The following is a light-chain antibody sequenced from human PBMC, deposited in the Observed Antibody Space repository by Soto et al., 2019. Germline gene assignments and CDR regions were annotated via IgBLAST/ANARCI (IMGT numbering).Light chain of an antibody. J-gene: IGKJ5*01. V-gene: IGKV1-39*01. Sequence: IPMTHSASSLSASVLYRVTITCRASQSISSYLNWYQQKPGKAPKLLIYAASSLQSGVPSRFSGSGSGTDFTLTISSLQPEDFATYYCQQSYSTPVTFGQGTRLEIK. CDR1: QSISSY. CDR3: QQSYSTPVT. CDR2: AAS.